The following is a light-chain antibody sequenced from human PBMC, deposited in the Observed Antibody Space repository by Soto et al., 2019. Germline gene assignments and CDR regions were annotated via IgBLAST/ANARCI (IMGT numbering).Light chain of an antibody. J-gene: IGKJ2*01. Sequence: EIVLTQSPGTLSLSPGERATISCRASQSASSRYLCWYQQKRGQATMLLIYAASSRTTGIPDRFSGSGSGTDFTLTSSRLEPEDFAVYYCQQYDSALYTFGQGTKLEIK. CDR3: QQYDSALYT. CDR1: QSASSRY. CDR2: AAS. V-gene: IGKV3-20*01.